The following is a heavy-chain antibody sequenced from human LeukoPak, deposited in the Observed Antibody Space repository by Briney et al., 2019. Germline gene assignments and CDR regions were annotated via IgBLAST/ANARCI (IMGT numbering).Heavy chain of an antibody. CDR1: GYCLSSGYY. CDR3: ARRGNSWPYYFDD. Sequence: KPSETLSLTCAVSGYCLSSGYYWGWLRPPPGKGLEWIARIYHSESTYYNPCLKSRVTISVDTYKKQFSLKLTSVTAGDTAVYDCARRGNSWPYYFDDWGQGTLVTVSS. D-gene: IGHD6-13*01. J-gene: IGHJ4*02. CDR2: IYHSEST. V-gene: IGHV4-38-2*01.